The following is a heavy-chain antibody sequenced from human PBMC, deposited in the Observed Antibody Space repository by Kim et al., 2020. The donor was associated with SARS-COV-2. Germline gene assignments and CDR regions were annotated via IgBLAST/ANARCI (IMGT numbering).Heavy chain of an antibody. Sequence: SETLSLTCAVSGGSISSGGYSWSWIRQPPGKGLEWIGYIYHSGSTYYNPSLKSRVTISVDRSKNQFSLKLSSVTAADTAVYYCAREGYSGYDSGWFDPWGQGTLVTVSS. J-gene: IGHJ5*02. CDR3: AREGYSGYDSGWFDP. CDR2: IYHSGST. CDR1: GGSISSGGYS. D-gene: IGHD5-12*01. V-gene: IGHV4-30-2*01.